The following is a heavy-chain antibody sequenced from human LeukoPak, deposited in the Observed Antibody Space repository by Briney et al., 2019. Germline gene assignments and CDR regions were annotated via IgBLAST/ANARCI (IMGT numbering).Heavy chain of an antibody. CDR1: GYSISSGYY. J-gene: IGHJ6*04. Sequence: PETLSLTCAVSGYSISSGYYWGWIRQPPGKGLEWIGSIYHSGSTYYNPSLKSRVTISVDTSKNQFSLKLSSVTAADTAVYYCARQVDVWGKGTTVTVSS. CDR3: ARQVDV. CDR2: IYHSGST. V-gene: IGHV4-38-2*01.